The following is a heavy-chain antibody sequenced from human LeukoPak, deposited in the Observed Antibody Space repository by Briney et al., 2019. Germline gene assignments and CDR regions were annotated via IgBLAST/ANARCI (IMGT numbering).Heavy chain of an antibody. Sequence: GRSLRLSCAASGFTFSSYGMHWVRQAPGKGLEWVAVISYDGSNKYYADSVKGRFTISRDNSKNTLYLQMNSLRAEDTAVYYCAKVRRYFDWLSPDYWGQGTLVTVSS. CDR2: ISYDGSNK. CDR3: AKVRRYFDWLSPDY. CDR1: GFTFSSYG. V-gene: IGHV3-30*18. J-gene: IGHJ4*02. D-gene: IGHD3-9*01.